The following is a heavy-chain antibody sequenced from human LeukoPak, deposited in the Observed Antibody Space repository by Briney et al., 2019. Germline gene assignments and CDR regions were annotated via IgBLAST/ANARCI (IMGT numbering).Heavy chain of an antibody. D-gene: IGHD2-15*01. J-gene: IGHJ6*03. V-gene: IGHV4-59*08. CDR1: GGSISSYY. CDR2: IYYSGST. CDR3: ARGFGYCSGGSCYSGSYYYYYYYMDV. Sequence: SETLSLTCTVSGGSISSYYWSWIRQPPGKGLEWIGYIYYSGSTNYNPSLKSRVTISVDTSKNQFSLKLSSVTAADTAVYYCARGFGYCSGGSCYSGSYYYYYYYMDVWGKGTTVTVSS.